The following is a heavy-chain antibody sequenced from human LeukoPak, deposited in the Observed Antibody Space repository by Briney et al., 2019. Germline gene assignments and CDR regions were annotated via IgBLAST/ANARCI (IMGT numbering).Heavy chain of an antibody. V-gene: IGHV4-4*07. J-gene: IGHJ3*02. CDR3: AIEGGPALYWGPYDAFDI. CDR1: GDSISSYY. CDR2: IYTSGST. Sequence: SETLSLTCTVSGDSISSYYWSWIRQPAGKGLEWIGRIYTSGSTNYNPSLKSRVTMSLDTSKNQFSLKLNSVTAADTAVYYCAIEGGPALYWGPYDAFDIWGQGTMVTVSS. D-gene: IGHD2-8*02.